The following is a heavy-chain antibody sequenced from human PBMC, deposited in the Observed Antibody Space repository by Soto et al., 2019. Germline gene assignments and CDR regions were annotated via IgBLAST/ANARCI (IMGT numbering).Heavy chain of an antibody. V-gene: IGHV4-59*01. D-gene: IGHD6-6*01. J-gene: IGHJ4*02. Sequence: LSLTCTVSGGSISSYYWSWIRQPPGKGLEWIGYIYYSGSTNYNPSLKSRVTISVDTSKNQFSLKLSSVTAADTAVYYCARERWSQQLVFDYWGQGTLVTVSS. CDR2: IYYSGST. CDR1: GGSISSYY. CDR3: ARERWSQQLVFDY.